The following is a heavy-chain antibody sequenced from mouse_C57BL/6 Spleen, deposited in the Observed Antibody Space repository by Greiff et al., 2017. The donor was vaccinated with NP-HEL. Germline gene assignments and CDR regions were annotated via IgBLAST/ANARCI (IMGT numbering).Heavy chain of an antibody. J-gene: IGHJ2*01. CDR3: GRQGHYGSFFDY. CDR1: GFSFNTYA. V-gene: IGHV10-1*01. Sequence: DVQLVESGGGLVQPKGSLKLSCAASGFSFNTYAMNWVRQAPGKGLEWVARIRSKSNNYATYYADSVKDRFTISRDDSESMLYLQMNNLKTEDTAMDYCGRQGHYGSFFDYWGQGTTLTVSS. D-gene: IGHD1-1*01. CDR2: IRSKSNNYAT.